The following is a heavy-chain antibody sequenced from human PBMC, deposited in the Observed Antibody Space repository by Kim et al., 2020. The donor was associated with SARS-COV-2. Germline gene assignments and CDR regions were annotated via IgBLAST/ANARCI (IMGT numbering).Heavy chain of an antibody. CDR2: INPSGGST. CDR1: GYTFTSYY. J-gene: IGHJ6*02. Sequence: ASVTVSCKASGYTFTSYYMHWVRQAPGQGLEWMGIINPSGGSTSYAQKFQGRVTMTRDTSTSTVYMELSSLRSEDTAVYYCARDSLLGLRDSEYYYYYGMDVWGQGTTVTVSS. D-gene: IGHD5-12*01. CDR3: ARDSLLGLRDSEYYYYYGMDV. V-gene: IGHV1-46*01.